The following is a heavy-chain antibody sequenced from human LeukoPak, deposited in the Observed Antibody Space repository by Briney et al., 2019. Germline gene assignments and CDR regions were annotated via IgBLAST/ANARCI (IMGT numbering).Heavy chain of an antibody. D-gene: IGHD6-13*01. V-gene: IGHV3-30*04. CDR2: ISYEGSNN. J-gene: IGHJ6*02. CDR1: GFTFSSYA. Sequence: QPGGSLRLSCAASGFTFSSYAMPWVRQAPGKGLEWVAVISYEGSNNHYADSVKGRFTISRDNSKNTLYLQMNSLSAEGTAVYYCARDRGEGQQLVRGYYYYGMDVWGQGTTVTVSS. CDR3: ARDRGEGQQLVRGYYYYGMDV.